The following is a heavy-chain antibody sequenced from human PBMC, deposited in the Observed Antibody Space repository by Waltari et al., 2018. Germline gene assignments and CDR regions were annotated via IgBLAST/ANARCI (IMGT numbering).Heavy chain of an antibody. CDR1: GGTFSSYA. Sequence: QVQLVQSGAEVKKPGSSVKVSCKASGGTFSSYAISWVRQAPGQGLEWMGGIIPIFGTANDAQKCQGRVTITADESTSTAYMELSSLRSEDTAVYYCARAGEKYYDFWSGFDYWGQGTLVTVSS. D-gene: IGHD3-3*01. J-gene: IGHJ4*02. CDR2: IIPIFGTA. V-gene: IGHV1-69*01. CDR3: ARAGEKYYDFWSGFDY.